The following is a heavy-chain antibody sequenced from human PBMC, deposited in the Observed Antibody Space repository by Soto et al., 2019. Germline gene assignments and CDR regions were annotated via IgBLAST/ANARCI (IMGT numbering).Heavy chain of an antibody. J-gene: IGHJ4*02. D-gene: IGHD6-19*01. CDR2: IYPGDSDT. CDR3: ASHSAVAGYDY. CDR1: GYTFTDYW. Sequence: LGESLKISCKGSGYTFTDYWIGWVRQLPGKGLEWMGIIYPGDSDTRYSPSFQGHVTITVDKSTSTAYLQWSSLKASDTAMYYCASHSAVAGYDYWGQGTLVTVSS. V-gene: IGHV5-51*01.